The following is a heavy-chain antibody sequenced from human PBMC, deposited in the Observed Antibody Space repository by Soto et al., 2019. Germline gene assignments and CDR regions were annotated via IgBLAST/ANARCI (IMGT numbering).Heavy chain of an antibody. V-gene: IGHV4-39*01. CDR1: SGSISSSSYY. CDR2: IYYSGST. J-gene: IGHJ4*02. CDR3: ASSGWWYFDY. D-gene: IGHD6-19*01. Sequence: PSETLSLTCTVSSGSISSSSYYWGWIRQPPGKGLEWIGSIYYSGSTYYNPSLKSRVTISVDTSKNQFSLKLSSVTAADTAVYYCASSGWWYFDYWGQGTLVTVSS.